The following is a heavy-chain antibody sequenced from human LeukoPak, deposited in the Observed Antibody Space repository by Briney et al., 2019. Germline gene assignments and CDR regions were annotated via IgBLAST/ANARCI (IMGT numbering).Heavy chain of an antibody. CDR2: ISYDGSNK. CDR3: ARGGYCSSTSCGGVYYYYGMDV. V-gene: IGHV3-30*04. Sequence: PGGSLRLSCAASGFTFSSYAMHWVRQAPGKGLEWVAVISYDGSNKYYADSVKGRFTISRGNSKNTLYLQMNSLRAEDTAVYYCARGGYCSSTSCGGVYYYYGMDVWGKGTTVTVSS. CDR1: GFTFSSYA. D-gene: IGHD2-2*01. J-gene: IGHJ6*04.